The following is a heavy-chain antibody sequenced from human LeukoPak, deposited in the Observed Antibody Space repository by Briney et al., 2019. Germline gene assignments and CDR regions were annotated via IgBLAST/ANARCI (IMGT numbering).Heavy chain of an antibody. CDR3: ARADILTGSFDY. CDR1: GYTFTSYG. D-gene: IGHD3-9*01. J-gene: IGHJ4*02. V-gene: IGHV1-18*01. Sequence: ASVKVSCKASGYTFTSYGISWVRQAPGQGLEWMGWISAYNGNTNYAQKLQGRVTMTTDTSTSTAYMELSSLRSEDTAVYYCARADILTGSFDYWGQGTLVTVSS. CDR2: ISAYNGNT.